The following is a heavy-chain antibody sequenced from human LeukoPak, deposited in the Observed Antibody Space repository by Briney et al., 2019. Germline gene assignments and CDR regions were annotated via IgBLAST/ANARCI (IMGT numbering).Heavy chain of an antibody. CDR3: ARDQVGATDY. V-gene: IGHV4-30-2*01. CDR2: IYHSGST. J-gene: IGHJ4*02. Sequence: SGTLSLTCAVSGGSISSGGYYWSWIRQPPGKGLEWIGYIYHSGSTYYNPSLKSRVTISVDRSKNQFSLKLSSVTAADTAVYYCARDQVGATDYWGQGTLVTVSS. CDR1: GGSISSGGYY. D-gene: IGHD1-26*01.